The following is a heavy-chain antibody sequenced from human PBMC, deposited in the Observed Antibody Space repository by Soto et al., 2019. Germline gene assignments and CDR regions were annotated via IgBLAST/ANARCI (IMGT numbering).Heavy chain of an antibody. CDR2: IYYSGST. D-gene: IGHD3-22*01. V-gene: IGHV4-31*03. J-gene: IGHJ5*02. CDR3: ARGDKFYYDSSGYYWFDP. Sequence: SETLSLTCTVSGGSISSGGYYWSWIRQHPGKGLEWIGYIYYSGSTYYNPSLKSRVTISVDTSKNQFSLKLSSVTAADTAVYYCARGDKFYYDSSGYYWFDPWGQGTLVTGSS. CDR1: GGSISSGGYY.